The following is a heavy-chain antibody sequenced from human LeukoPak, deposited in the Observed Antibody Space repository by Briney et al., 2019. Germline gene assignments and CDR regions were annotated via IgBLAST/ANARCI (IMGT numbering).Heavy chain of an antibody. J-gene: IGHJ6*02. CDR3: ARDHGGWYYYGMDV. Sequence: SVKVSCKASGGTFSSYAISWVRQAPGQVLAWMGRIIPILGIANYAQKFQGRVTITADKSTSTAYMELSSLRSEDTAVYYCARDHGGWYYYGMDVWGQGTTVTVSS. CDR1: GGTFSSYA. D-gene: IGHD4-23*01. V-gene: IGHV1-69*04. CDR2: IIPILGIA.